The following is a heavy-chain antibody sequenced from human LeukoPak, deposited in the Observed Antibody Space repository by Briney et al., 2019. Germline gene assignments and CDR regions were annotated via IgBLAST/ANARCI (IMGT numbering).Heavy chain of an antibody. Sequence: PGGSLRLSCKGSGYTFTSYWINWVRQMPGKGLEWMGRIDPGDSYTNYSPSFQGHVTISTDKSIGTAYLQWSSLKASDTVMYYCARERWLVGPDYWGQGTLVTVSS. J-gene: IGHJ4*02. D-gene: IGHD6-19*01. V-gene: IGHV5-10-1*01. CDR2: IDPGDSYT. CDR3: ARERWLVGPDY. CDR1: GYTFTSYW.